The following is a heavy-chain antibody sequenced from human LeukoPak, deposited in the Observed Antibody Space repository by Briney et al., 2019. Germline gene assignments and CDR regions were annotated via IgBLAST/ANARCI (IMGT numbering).Heavy chain of an antibody. CDR1: GFTFSSYG. CDR2: IRYDGSNK. Sequence: GGSLRLSCAASGFTFSSYGMHWVRQAPGKGLEWVAFIRYDGSNKYYADSVKGRFTISRDNSKNTLYLQMNSLRAEDTAVYYCAKPGGYDDSSGYFDYWGQGTLVTVSS. J-gene: IGHJ4*02. D-gene: IGHD3-22*01. V-gene: IGHV3-30*02. CDR3: AKPGGYDDSSGYFDY.